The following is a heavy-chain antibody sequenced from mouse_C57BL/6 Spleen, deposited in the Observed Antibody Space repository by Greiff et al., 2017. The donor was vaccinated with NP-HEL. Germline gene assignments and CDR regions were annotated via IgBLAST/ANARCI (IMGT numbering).Heavy chain of an antibody. CDR1: GYTFTSYW. CDR2: IYPGSGST. Sequence: QVQLQQPGAELVKPGASVKMSCKASGYTFTSYWITWVKQRPGQGLEWIGDIYPGSGSTNYNEKFKSKATLTVDTSSSTAYMQLSSLTSEDSAVYYCACVVAPYWYFDVWGTGTTVTVSS. CDR3: ACVVAPYWYFDV. V-gene: IGHV1-55*01. J-gene: IGHJ1*03. D-gene: IGHD1-1*01.